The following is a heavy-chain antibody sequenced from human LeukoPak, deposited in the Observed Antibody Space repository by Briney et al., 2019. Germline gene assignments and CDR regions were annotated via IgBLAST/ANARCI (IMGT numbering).Heavy chain of an antibody. CDR1: GGSISSYY. CDR3: ARGITIFGVVIRFDP. J-gene: IGHJ5*02. Sequence: PSETLSLTCTVSGGSISSYYWSWIRQPPGKGLEWIGYIYYSGSTNYNPSLKSRVTISVDTSKNLFSRKLSSVTAADTAVYYCARGITIFGVVIRFDPWGQGTLVTVSS. V-gene: IGHV4-59*01. D-gene: IGHD3-3*01. CDR2: IYYSGST.